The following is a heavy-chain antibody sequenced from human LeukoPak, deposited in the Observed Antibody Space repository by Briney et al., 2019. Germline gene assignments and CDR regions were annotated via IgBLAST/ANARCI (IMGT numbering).Heavy chain of an antibody. CDR3: ASRITMVRGVREFDY. D-gene: IGHD3-10*01. CDR2: IYYSGSP. J-gene: IGHJ4*02. V-gene: IGHV4-59*08. Sequence: RSSETLSLTCTVSGGSISSSYWSWIRQPPGKGLEWIGYIYYSGSPNYNPSLKSRVTISVDTSKNQFSLKLTSVTAADTAVYYCASRITMVRGVREFDYWGQGTLVTVSS. CDR1: GGSISSSY.